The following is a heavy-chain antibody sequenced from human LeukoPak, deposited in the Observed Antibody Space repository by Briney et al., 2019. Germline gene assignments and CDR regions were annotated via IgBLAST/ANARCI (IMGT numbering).Heavy chain of an antibody. CDR1: GFTYYNYA. J-gene: IGHJ4*02. D-gene: IGHD6-19*01. CDR3: ASENVSPSGWYNDY. CDR2: ISGPGDNT. V-gene: IGHV3-23*01. Sequence: PGGSLRLSCAAPGFTYYNYAMGWVRRAPGKGLDWVSTISGPGDNTYYADSVKGRFTISRDNSKNTLYLQMNSLRAEDTAVYYCASENVSPSGWYNDYWGQGTLVTVSS.